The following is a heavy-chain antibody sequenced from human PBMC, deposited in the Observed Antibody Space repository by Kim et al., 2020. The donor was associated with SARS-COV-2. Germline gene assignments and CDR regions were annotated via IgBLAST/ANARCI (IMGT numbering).Heavy chain of an antibody. Sequence: SETLSLTCTVSGGSISSSSYYWGWIRQPPGKGLEWIGSIYYSGSTYYNPSLKSRVTISVDTSKNQFSLKLSSVTAADTAVYYCAAATKIPAIRLGELSSWYYFDYWGQGTLVTFSS. V-gene: IGHV4-39*07. D-gene: IGHD3-16*02. J-gene: IGHJ4*02. CDR1: GGSISSSSYY. CDR3: AAATKIPAIRLGELSSWYYFDY. CDR2: IYYSGST.